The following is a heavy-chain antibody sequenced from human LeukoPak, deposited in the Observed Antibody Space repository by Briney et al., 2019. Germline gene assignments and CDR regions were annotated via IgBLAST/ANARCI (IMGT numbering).Heavy chain of an antibody. CDR1: GGSFSGYY. CDR2: INHSGST. J-gene: IGHJ5*02. CDR3: ATIAAAGSFNWFDP. Sequence: SEALSLTCAVYGGSFSGYYSSWIRQPPGKGLEWIGEINHSGSTNYNPSLKSRVTISVDTSKNQFSLKLSSVTAADTAVYYCATIAAAGSFNWFDPWGQGTLVTVSS. V-gene: IGHV4-34*01. D-gene: IGHD6-13*01.